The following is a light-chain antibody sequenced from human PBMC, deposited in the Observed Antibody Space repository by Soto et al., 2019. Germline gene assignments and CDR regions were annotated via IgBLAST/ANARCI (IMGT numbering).Light chain of an antibody. J-gene: IGKJ1*01. CDR3: QQYHFFWT. CDR1: RSISTW. V-gene: IGKV1-5*01. Sequence: DIQMTQSPSTLSASVGDRVTVTCRASRSISTWLAWYQQKPGNAPKLLLHHASILESGVPSRFSGSGSGTEFTLTISSLQSDDFATYYCQQYHFFWTFGQGTKVEIK. CDR2: HAS.